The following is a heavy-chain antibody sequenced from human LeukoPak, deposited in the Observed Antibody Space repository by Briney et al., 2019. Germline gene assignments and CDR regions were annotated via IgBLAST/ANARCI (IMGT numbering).Heavy chain of an antibody. J-gene: IGHJ3*02. CDR2: MYASGST. CDR3: ARALVPYYDILTGYYKHPIDAFDI. D-gene: IGHD3-9*01. V-gene: IGHV4-38-2*01. CDR1: GYSISSGYY. Sequence: PSETLSLTCAVSGYSISSGYYWGWIRQPAGKGLEWIGRMYASGSTNYNPSLKSRVTMSVDTSKNQFSLKLRSVTAADTAMYYCARALVPYYDILTGYYKHPIDAFDIWGQGTMVTVSS.